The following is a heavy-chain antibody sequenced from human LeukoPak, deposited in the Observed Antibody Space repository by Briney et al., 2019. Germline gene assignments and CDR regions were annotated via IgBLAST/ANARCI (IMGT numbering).Heavy chain of an antibody. CDR2: IIPVLGIT. CDR1: GGTFSSYT. V-gene: IGHV1-69*04. CDR3: ARDMYSSSSMDWFDP. D-gene: IGHD6-6*01. Sequence: SVKVSCKASGGTFSSYTINWVRQAPGQGLEWMGKIIPVLGITNYAQKFQGKVTITADKSTSTAYMELSSLRSEDTAVYYCARDMYSSSSMDWFDPWGQGTLVTVSS. J-gene: IGHJ5*02.